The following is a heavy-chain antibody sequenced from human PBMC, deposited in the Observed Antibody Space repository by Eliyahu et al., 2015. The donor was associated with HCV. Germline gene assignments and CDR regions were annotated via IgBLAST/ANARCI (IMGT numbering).Heavy chain of an antibody. Sequence: RLSCAASGFTVSANYMSWVRQAPGKGLEWVSVIYAGGSTQSADSVKGRISVSRDNSKNTLYLEMKSLRPEDTAVYYCARDRGYDSRGYYPGYWGQGTLVTVSS. CDR2: IYAGGST. V-gene: IGHV3-66*02. J-gene: IGHJ4*02. CDR3: ARDRGYDSRGYYPGY. CDR1: GFTVSANY. D-gene: IGHD3-22*01.